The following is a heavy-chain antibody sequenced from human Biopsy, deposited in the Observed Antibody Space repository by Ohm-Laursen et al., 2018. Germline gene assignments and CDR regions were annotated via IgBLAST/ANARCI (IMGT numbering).Heavy chain of an antibody. J-gene: IGHJ4*02. D-gene: IGHD1-26*01. V-gene: IGHV1-69*06. CDR1: GGNFDTYP. Sequence: SVKVSCKASGGNFDTYPINWVRQAPGQGLELMGGIIPLFGKTNYEEKFQGRVTITADKSTNTAYMQLSRLTSEDTAFYYCASLYSGTYVGSDYWGQGTLVTVSS. CDR3: ASLYSGTYVGSDY. CDR2: IIPLFGKT.